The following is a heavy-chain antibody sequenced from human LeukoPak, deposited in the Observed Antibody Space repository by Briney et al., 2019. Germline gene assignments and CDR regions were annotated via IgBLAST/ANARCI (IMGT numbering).Heavy chain of an antibody. J-gene: IGHJ4*02. CDR1: GASVSTYY. CDR2: VFYIGST. V-gene: IGHV4-59*08. Sequence: SETLSLTCTVSGASVSTYYWSWIRQPPGKGLEWIGYVFYIGSTKYNSSLKSRVTISVDASKNQFSLRPSSVTAADTAVYYCARSSAWSPFNYWGQGTLVTVSS. CDR3: ARSSAWSPFNY. D-gene: IGHD6-19*01.